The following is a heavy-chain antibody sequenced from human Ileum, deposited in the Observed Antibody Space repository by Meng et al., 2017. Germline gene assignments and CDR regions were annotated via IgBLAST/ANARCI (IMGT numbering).Heavy chain of an antibody. CDR1: GTW. Sequence: QVHLQEAGPRLVKPSGTLSLTCAVSGTWWSWVRQPPGKGLEWIGEIFQSGRTNYNPSLKSRVTISIDKSKSQISLQLSAVTAADTAVYSCATSNDRDVYYLGYRGQGTLVTVSS. J-gene: IGHJ4*02. D-gene: IGHD3-22*01. CDR2: IFQSGRT. V-gene: IGHV4-4*02. CDR3: ATSNDRDVYYLGY.